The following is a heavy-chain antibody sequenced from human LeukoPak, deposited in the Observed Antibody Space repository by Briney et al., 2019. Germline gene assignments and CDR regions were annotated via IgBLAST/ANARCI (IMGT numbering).Heavy chain of an antibody. CDR1: GGSISSYY. CDR2: IYYSGST. Sequence: SETLSLTCTVSGGSISSYYWSWIRQPPWKGLEWIGYIYYSGSTNYNPSLKSRVTISVDTSKNQFSLKLSSVTAADTAVYYCARQPFYDFWSGYDYWGQGTLVTVSS. D-gene: IGHD3-3*01. CDR3: ARQPFYDFWSGYDY. J-gene: IGHJ4*02. V-gene: IGHV4-59*08.